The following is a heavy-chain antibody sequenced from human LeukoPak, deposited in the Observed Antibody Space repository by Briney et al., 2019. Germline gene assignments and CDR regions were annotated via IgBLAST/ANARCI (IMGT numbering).Heavy chain of an antibody. Sequence: GGSLRLSCAGSGFTFRSFGMHWVRQAPGKGLEWVAIIWYDGSNKYYTDSVKGRFTVSRDNSKNTLYLQMNSLRAEDTAVYYCARIGRDCSGGGCYPPDYWGQGTLVTVSS. V-gene: IGHV3-33*01. CDR1: GFTFRSFG. CDR3: ARIGRDCSGGGCYPPDY. J-gene: IGHJ4*02. D-gene: IGHD2-15*01. CDR2: IWYDGSNK.